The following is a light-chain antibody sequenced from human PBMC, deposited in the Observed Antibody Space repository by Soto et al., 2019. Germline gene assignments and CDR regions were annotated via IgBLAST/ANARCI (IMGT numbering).Light chain of an antibody. V-gene: IGKV1-39*01. CDR2: AAS. CDR1: QSISRY. J-gene: IGKJ5*01. CDR3: QQSYGTPT. Sequence: DIQITQSPSSLSASVGDRVTITCRASQSISRYLNWYQQRPGKAPKFLIYAASTLQRGVPSRFSGSGFGTEFTLTISSLQPEDFATYYCQQSYGTPTFGQGTRLEIK.